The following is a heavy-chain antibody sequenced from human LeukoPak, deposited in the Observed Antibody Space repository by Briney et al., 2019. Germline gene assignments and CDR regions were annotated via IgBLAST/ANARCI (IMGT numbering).Heavy chain of an antibody. V-gene: IGHV3-48*01. CDR2: ISSSSSTI. J-gene: IGHJ4*02. CDR1: GFSFSDYW. D-gene: IGHD3-10*01. CDR3: AKDWAYYYGSGSEKKDDFDY. Sequence: GGSLRLSCAASGFSFSDYWMTWVRQAPGKGLEWVSYISSSSSTIYYADSVKGRFTISRDNAKNSLYLQMNSLRAEDTAVYYCAKDWAYYYGSGSEKKDDFDYWGQGTLVTVSS.